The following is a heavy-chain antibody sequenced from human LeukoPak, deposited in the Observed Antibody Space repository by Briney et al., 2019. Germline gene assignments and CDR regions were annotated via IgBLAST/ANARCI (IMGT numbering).Heavy chain of an antibody. CDR3: AREDFYFGSQFFDY. V-gene: IGHV3-48*03. D-gene: IGHD3-10*01. J-gene: IGHJ4*02. CDR2: INNNGKTL. Sequence: PGGSLRLSCVASGVTFSTYGMIWVRQAPGKGLEWVSYINNNGKTLYYADSVKGRFTVSRDNAKNTLYLQMNSLRADDTAVYYCAREDFYFGSQFFDYWGQGTLVTVSS. CDR1: GVTFSTYG.